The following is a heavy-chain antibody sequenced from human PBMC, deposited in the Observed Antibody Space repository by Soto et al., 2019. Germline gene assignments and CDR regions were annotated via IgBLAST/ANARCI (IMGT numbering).Heavy chain of an antibody. V-gene: IGHV1-69*12. Sequence: QVQLVQSGAEAKKPGSSVKVSCKASEGTFSSYAISWVRQAPGQGLEWMGGIIPIFGTANYAQKFQGRVTITADESTSTAYMELSSLRSEDTAVYYCARDDIPAAGKPPEYWGQGTLVTVSS. J-gene: IGHJ4*02. CDR1: EGTFSSYA. CDR3: ARDDIPAAGKPPEY. D-gene: IGHD6-13*01. CDR2: IIPIFGTA.